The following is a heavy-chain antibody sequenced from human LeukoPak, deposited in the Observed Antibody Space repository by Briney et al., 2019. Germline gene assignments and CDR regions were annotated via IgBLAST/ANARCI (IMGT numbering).Heavy chain of an antibody. D-gene: IGHD3-10*01. V-gene: IGHV3-48*01. J-gene: IGHJ4*02. CDR3: DGYYYGSGSYYKVDFDY. Sequence: GGTLRLSCAASGFTFSSYGMSWVRQAPGKGLEWVSYISSRSSTIYYADSVKGRFTISRDNAKNSLYLQMNSLRAEDTAVYARDGYYYGSGSYYKVDFDYWGQGTLVTVSS. CDR1: GFTFSSYG. CDR2: ISSRSSTI.